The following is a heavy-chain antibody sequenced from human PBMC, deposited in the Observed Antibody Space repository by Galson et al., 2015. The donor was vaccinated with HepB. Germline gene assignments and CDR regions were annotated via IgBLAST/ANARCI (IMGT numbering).Heavy chain of an antibody. Sequence: SVKVSCKASGYTFTGYYKHWVRQAPGQGLEWMGRINPNSGGTNYAQKFQGRVTMTRDTSISTAYMELSRLRSDDTAVYYCARGVGVSSGNYYYMDVWGKGTTVTVSS. V-gene: IGHV1-2*06. CDR1: GYTFTGYY. CDR2: INPNSGGT. CDR3: ARGVGVSSGNYYYMDV. D-gene: IGHD3-22*01. J-gene: IGHJ6*03.